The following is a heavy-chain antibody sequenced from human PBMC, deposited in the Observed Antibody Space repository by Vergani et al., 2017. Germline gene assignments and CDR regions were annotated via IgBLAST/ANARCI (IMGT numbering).Heavy chain of an antibody. D-gene: IGHD6-6*01. CDR1: GYTFTSYY. CDR2: INPSGGST. V-gene: IGHV1-46*01. CDR3: ARARLSIAARPGGVYWFDP. J-gene: IGHJ5*02. Sequence: QVQLVQSGAEVKKPGASVKVSCKASGYTFTSYYMHWVRQAPGQGLEWMGIINPSGGSTSYAQKFQGRVTMTRDTSTSTVYMELSRLRSDDTAVYYCARARLSIAARPGGVYWFDPWGQGTLVTVSS.